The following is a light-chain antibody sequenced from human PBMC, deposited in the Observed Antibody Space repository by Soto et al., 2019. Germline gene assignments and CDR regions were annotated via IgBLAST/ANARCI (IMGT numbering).Light chain of an antibody. CDR1: QSVSDGY. J-gene: IGKJ1*01. V-gene: IGKV3-20*01. CDR3: QLFGGSPRT. CDR2: EAS. Sequence: EIVLTQSPGTLSVSPGERATLSCRASQSVSDGYLAWYQQKPGQAPRLLIYEASTRATGIPDRFSGSGSGTDLTLTISRLETEDFAVYYCQLFGGSPRTFGQGTKVEAK.